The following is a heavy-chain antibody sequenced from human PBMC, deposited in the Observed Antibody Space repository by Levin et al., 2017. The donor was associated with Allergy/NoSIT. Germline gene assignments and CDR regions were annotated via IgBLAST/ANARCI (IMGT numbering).Heavy chain of an antibody. V-gene: IGHV1-46*01. CDR1: GYTFISYQ. D-gene: IGHD1-26*01. J-gene: IGHJ3*02. Sequence: ASVKVSCKASGYTFISYQVHWVRQAPGQGPEWMGIIDPSGGGASYAPKFQGRVTMTRDTSTSTVYMELRSLRSEDTAIYYCARWFSGNTRWDDAFDIWGQGTMVTVSS. CDR3: ARWFSGNTRWDDAFDI. CDR2: IDPSGGGA.